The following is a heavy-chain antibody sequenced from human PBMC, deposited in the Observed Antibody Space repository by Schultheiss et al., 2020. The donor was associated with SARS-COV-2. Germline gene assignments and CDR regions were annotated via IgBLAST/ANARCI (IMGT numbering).Heavy chain of an antibody. J-gene: IGHJ4*02. CDR3: ARQSPHGDPPHY. Sequence: ASVKVSCKASGYTFTGYYMHWVRQAPGQGLEWMGWINPNSGGTNYAQKFQGWVTMTRDTSISTAYMELSSLRSEDTAVYYCARQSPHGDPPHYWGQGTLVTVSS. CDR1: GYTFTGYY. CDR2: INPNSGGT. D-gene: IGHD4-17*01. V-gene: IGHV1-2*04.